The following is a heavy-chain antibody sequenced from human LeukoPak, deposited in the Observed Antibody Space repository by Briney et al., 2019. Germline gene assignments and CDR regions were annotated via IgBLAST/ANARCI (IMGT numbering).Heavy chain of an antibody. CDR1: GFTFSSYG. J-gene: IGHJ6*02. Sequence: PGGSLRLSCAASGFTFSSYGMHWVRQAPGKGLEWVAVISYDGSNKYYADSVKGRFTISRDNSKNTLYLQMNSLRAEDTAVYYCARPIGSGSYYSYYYAMDVWGQGTTVTVSS. CDR2: ISYDGSNK. D-gene: IGHD3-10*01. CDR3: ARPIGSGSYYSYYYAMDV. V-gene: IGHV3-30*03.